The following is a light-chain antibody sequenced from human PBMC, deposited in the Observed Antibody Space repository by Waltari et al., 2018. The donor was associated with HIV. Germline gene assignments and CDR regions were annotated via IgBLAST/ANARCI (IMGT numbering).Light chain of an antibody. V-gene: IGLV2-8*01. CDR3: SSHAGSNYAFL. J-gene: IGLJ1*01. Sequence: QSALTQPPSASGSPGQSVAISCTGTSSDVGGYDHVSWYQQHPGKAPKLLIYNVNQRPPGVPDRFSGSKSGNTASLTVSGLQAEDEADYYCSSHAGSNYAFLFGTGTKVTVL. CDR1: SSDVGGYDH. CDR2: NVN.